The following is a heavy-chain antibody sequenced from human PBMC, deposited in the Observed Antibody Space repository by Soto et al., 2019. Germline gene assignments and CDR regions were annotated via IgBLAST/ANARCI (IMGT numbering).Heavy chain of an antibody. V-gene: IGHV3-30-3*02. D-gene: IGHD4-4*01. Sequence: QVQLVESGGGVVQPGRSLRLSCAASGFTFSSYAMHWVRQAPGKGLEWVAVISYDGSNKYYADSVKGRFTISRDNSKNTLYLHMNRPRAEDTAAYYCAKPLWRNDYNWGYFALWGRGTLVTVSS. J-gene: IGHJ2*01. CDR2: ISYDGSNK. CDR1: GFTFSSYA. CDR3: AKPLWRNDYNWGYFAL.